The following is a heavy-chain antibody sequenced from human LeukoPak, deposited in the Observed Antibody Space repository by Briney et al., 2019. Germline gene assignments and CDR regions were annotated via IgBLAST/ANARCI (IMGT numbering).Heavy chain of an antibody. D-gene: IGHD6-19*01. Sequence: SETLSLTCTVSGGSISNFWSWIRQPAGKGLEWIGRIYTSGSTKYNPSLKSRVTMSVDTSKNQFSLKLSSVTAADTAVYYCARGRTSSGWYSFYYYYYMDVWGKGTTVTVSS. CDR1: GGSISNF. V-gene: IGHV4-4*07. J-gene: IGHJ6*03. CDR2: IYTSGST. CDR3: ARGRTSSGWYSFYYYYYMDV.